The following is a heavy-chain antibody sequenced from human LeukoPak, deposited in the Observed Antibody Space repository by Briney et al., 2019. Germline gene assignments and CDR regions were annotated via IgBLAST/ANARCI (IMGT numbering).Heavy chain of an antibody. CDR3: ARGKDSEPSNYGMDV. V-gene: IGHV4-59*12. J-gene: IGHJ6*02. Sequence: SGTLSLTCTVSGGSISSYDWSWIRQPPGKGLEWIGYINYSGSTNYNPSLKSRVTISVDTSKNQFSLKLSSVTAADTAVYYCARGKDSEPSNYGMDVWGQGTTVTVSS. D-gene: IGHD1-26*01. CDR2: INYSGST. CDR1: GGSISSYD.